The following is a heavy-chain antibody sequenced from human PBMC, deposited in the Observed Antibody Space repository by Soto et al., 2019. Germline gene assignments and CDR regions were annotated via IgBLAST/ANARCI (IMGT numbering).Heavy chain of an antibody. V-gene: IGHV4-59*01. CDR3: ARVLRGRLLWFGELLDGMDV. D-gene: IGHD3-10*01. CDR1: GGSISSYY. CDR2: IYYSGST. Sequence: SETLSLTCTVSGGSISSYYWSWIRQPPGKGLEWIGYIYYSGSTNYNPSLKSRVTISVDTSKNQFSLKLSSVTAADTAVYYCARVLRGRLLWFGELLDGMDVWGQGTTVTVSS. J-gene: IGHJ6*02.